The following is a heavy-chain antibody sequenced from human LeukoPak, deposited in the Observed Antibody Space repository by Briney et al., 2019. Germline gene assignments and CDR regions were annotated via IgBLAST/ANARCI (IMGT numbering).Heavy chain of an antibody. D-gene: IGHD4-11*01. CDR3: ARKDYSFEF. J-gene: IGHJ4*02. CDR1: GDSVSSSNYY. V-gene: IGHV4-39*01. Sequence: SETLSLTCTVFGDSVSSSNYYWAWFRQPPGKGLDWIGSLYYDGRTYYSPSLESRVTVSVDTSKNQFSLKLSSVTAADTAMYCCARKDYSFEFWGQGTLVTVSS. CDR2: LYYDGRT.